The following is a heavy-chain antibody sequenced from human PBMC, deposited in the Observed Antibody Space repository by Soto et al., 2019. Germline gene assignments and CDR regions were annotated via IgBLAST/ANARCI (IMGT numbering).Heavy chain of an antibody. J-gene: IGHJ5*02. CDR3: ARRGPGVTMVRGVKSSPFDP. Sequence: SLTCAVYGGSFSGYYWSWIRQPPGKGLEWIGEINHSGSTNYNPSLKSRVTISVDTSKNQFSLKLSSVTAADTAVYYCARRGPGVTMVRGVKSSPFDPWGQGTLVTVSS. CDR2: INHSGST. D-gene: IGHD3-10*01. V-gene: IGHV4-34*01. CDR1: GGSFSGYY.